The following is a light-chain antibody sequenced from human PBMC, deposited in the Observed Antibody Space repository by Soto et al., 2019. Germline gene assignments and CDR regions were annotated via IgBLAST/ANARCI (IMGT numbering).Light chain of an antibody. J-gene: IGLJ1*01. CDR3: SSYTSSGTHYV. V-gene: IGLV2-14*01. CDR1: SSDVGGYNY. Sequence: QSALTQPASVSGSPGQSITISCTGTSSDVGGYNYVSWYQQHPGKAPKLMIYDVSNRPSGVSNRFSGSKSGNTASLTISGLQAEDEADYYCSSYTSSGTHYVFGTGTKVTVL. CDR2: DVS.